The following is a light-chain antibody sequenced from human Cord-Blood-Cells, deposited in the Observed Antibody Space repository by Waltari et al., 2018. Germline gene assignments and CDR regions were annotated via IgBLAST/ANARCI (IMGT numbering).Light chain of an antibody. CDR2: DVS. CDR3: SSYTSSSTWV. J-gene: IGLJ3*02. CDR1: SSDVGGYNS. Sequence: SALTQPASVSGSPGQSITISCTGTSSDVGGYNSVSWDQQHPGKAPKLMIYDVSNRPSGVSNRFSGSKSGNTASLTISGLQAEDEADYYCSSYTSSSTWVFGGGTKLTVL. V-gene: IGLV2-14*01.